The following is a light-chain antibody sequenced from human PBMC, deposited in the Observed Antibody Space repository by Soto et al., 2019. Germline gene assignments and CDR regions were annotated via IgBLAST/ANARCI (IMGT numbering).Light chain of an antibody. CDR1: QSISGL. J-gene: IGKJ1*01. V-gene: IGKV1-5*03. CDR2: KAS. Sequence: DIQMTQSPSTLSASVGDRFTITFRASQSISGLLAWYQQKPGKAPKLLIYKASGLENGVPSRFSGSGSGTEFTLSISSLQPDDFATYYCHQYNSYWTFGQGTKVDIK. CDR3: HQYNSYWT.